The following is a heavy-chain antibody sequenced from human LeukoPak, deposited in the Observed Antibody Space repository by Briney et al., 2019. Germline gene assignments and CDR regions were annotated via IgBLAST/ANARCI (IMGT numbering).Heavy chain of an antibody. J-gene: IGHJ4*02. CDR1: GLTFSRHW. CDR3: GSSEDGYIDY. D-gene: IGHD5-24*01. V-gene: IGHV3-74*01. CDR2: IKPDGSAT. Sequence: GGSLRLSCTASGLTFSRHWMHWVPQAPGRGRVWISRIKPDGSATLYADFVAGRFTIYRDNAKNTLYLQMSSLRAEDTAVYYCGSSEDGYIDYWGRGTLVTVSS.